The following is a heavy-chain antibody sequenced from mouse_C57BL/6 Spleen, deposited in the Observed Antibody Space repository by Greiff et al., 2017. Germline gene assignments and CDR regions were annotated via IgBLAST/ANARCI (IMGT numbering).Heavy chain of an antibody. Sequence: QVQLQQPGAELVMPGASVKLSCKASGYPFTSYWMHWVKQRPGQGLEWIGEIDPSDSYTNYNQKFKGKSTLTVDKSSSTAYMQLSSLTSEDSAVYYCARGVTAQATSFAYWGQGTLVTVSA. D-gene: IGHD3-2*02. CDR2: IDPSDSYT. V-gene: IGHV1-69*01. J-gene: IGHJ3*01. CDR3: ARGVTAQATSFAY. CDR1: GYPFTSYW.